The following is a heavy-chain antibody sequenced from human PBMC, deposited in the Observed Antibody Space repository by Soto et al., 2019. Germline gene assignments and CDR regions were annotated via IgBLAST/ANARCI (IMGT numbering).Heavy chain of an antibody. V-gene: IGHV4-31*03. CDR3: AREGSSHPDIDY. J-gene: IGHJ4*02. D-gene: IGHD1-26*01. CDR1: GGSISSGGYY. CDR2: IYYSGST. Sequence: SETLSLTCTVSGGSISSGGYYWSWIRQHPGKGLEWIGYIYYSGSTYYNPSLKSRVTISVDTSKNQFSLKLSSVTAADTAVYYCAREGSSHPDIDYWGQGTLVTVSS.